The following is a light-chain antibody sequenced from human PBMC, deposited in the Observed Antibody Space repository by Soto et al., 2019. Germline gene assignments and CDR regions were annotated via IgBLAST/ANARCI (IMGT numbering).Light chain of an antibody. V-gene: IGKV1-5*03. Sequence: DIQRTQSPSTLSASVGDRVTITCRASQDIGTWLAWYQQKPEKAPKVLIYRASHLESGVPSRFSASGSGTEFSLTINSLQADDFATYYCQQYHIYSWTFGQGTKVDIK. CDR1: QDIGTW. CDR3: QQYHIYSWT. J-gene: IGKJ1*01. CDR2: RAS.